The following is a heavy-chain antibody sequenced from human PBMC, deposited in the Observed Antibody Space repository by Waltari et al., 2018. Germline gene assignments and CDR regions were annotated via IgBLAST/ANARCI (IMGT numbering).Heavy chain of an antibody. J-gene: IGHJ6*03. V-gene: IGHV4-4*07. CDR1: GVSISSYY. D-gene: IGHD2-2*01. CDR3: ARGFCRRTSCEAPLNFYMDV. CDR2: IYSSGST. Sequence: QVQLQESGPGLVKPSETLSLTCTVSGVSISSYYWLWIRQPAGKGLEWIGRIYSSGSTTYNPSVKSRVTMSVDTSKNQFFLKLSSVTAADTAVYYCARGFCRRTSCEAPLNFYMDVLGKGTTVTVSS.